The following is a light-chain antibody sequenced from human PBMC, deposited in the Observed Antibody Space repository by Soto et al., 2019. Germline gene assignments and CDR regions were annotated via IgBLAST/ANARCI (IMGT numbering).Light chain of an antibody. CDR3: GSWDSSLSAYV. CDR2: DDN. V-gene: IGLV1-51*01. Sequence: VLTRPPSVSAAPGQKVNISCCGSSSNIGGNSVSWYQQLPGTAPKLLIYDDNKRPSGIPDRFSGSKSGTSATLGITGFQTGDEADYYCGSWDSSLSAYVFGTGTKVTVL. CDR1: SSNIGGNS. J-gene: IGLJ1*01.